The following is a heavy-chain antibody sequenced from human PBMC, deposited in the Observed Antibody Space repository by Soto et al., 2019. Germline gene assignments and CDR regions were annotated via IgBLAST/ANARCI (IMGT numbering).Heavy chain of an antibody. J-gene: IGHJ3*02. CDR3: AHSTLSGACDI. V-gene: IGHV2-5*02. CDR2: IYWDDDK. Sequence: QITLKESGPTLVKPTQTLTLTCTFSGFSLSTSGVGVGWIRQPPGKALEWLALIYWDDDKRYSPSLKSRLTITKDTPKYQVALTMTNMDPVDTATDYCAHSTLSGACDIWGQGTMVTVSS. CDR1: GFSLSTSGVG. D-gene: IGHD1-26*01.